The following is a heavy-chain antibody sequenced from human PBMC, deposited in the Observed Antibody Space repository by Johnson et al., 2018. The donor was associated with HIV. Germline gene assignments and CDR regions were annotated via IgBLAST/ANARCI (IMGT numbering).Heavy chain of an antibody. V-gene: IGHV3-30*04. CDR3: ARPSVTTRDAFDI. D-gene: IGHD4-17*01. CDR2: ISYDGSNK. Sequence: QMQLVESGGGVVQPGRSLRLSCAASGFTFSSYAMHWVRQAPGKGLEWVAVISYDGSNKYYADSVKGRFTISRDNSKNSLYLQINSLRVEDTALYYCARPSVTTRDAFDIWGQGTLVTVSS. CDR1: GFTFSSYA. J-gene: IGHJ3*02.